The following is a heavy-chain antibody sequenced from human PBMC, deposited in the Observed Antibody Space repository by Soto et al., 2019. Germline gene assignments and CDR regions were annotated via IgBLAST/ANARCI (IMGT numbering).Heavy chain of an antibody. V-gene: IGHV3-30*18. D-gene: IGHD2-2*01. J-gene: IGHJ6*02. CDR2: ISYDGSNK. CDR3: AKTPCLLCKDYYYGMDV. CDR1: GFTFSSYG. Sequence: QVQVVESGGGVVQPGRSLRLSCAASGFTFSSYGMHWVRQAPGKGLEWVAVISYDGSNKYYADSVKGRFTISRDNSKNTLYLQMNSLRAEDTAVYYCAKTPCLLCKDYYYGMDVWGQGTTVTVSS.